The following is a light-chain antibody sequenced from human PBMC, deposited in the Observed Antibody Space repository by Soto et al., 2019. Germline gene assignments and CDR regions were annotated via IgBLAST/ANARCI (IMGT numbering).Light chain of an antibody. CDR1: QSIETS. V-gene: IGKV1-39*01. J-gene: IGKJ2*01. CDR2: AAS. Sequence: DIQMTQSPSSLSASVGDRVTITCRASQSIETSLNWYQQKSGKAPKPLIYAASNLQSGVPSRFSGSGSGTEFTLTISSLQPEDFASSYCQQGYNMFPTFGQGTNLEIK. CDR3: QQGYNMFPT.